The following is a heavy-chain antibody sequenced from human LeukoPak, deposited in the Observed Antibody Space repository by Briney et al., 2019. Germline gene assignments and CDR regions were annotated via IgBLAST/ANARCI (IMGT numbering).Heavy chain of an antibody. CDR2: IKSKTDGGTT. Sequence: GGSLRLSCAASGFTFSNAWMSWVRQAPGKGLEWVGRIKSKTDGGTTDYAAPVKGRFTISRDDSKNTLYLQMNSLKTEDTAVYYRTAAYYDILTGYSYWGQGTLVTVSS. J-gene: IGHJ4*02. D-gene: IGHD3-9*01. CDR3: TAAYYDILTGYSY. CDR1: GFTFSNAW. V-gene: IGHV3-15*01.